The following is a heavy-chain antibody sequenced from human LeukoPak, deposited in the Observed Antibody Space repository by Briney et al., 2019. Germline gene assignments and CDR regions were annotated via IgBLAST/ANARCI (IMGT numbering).Heavy chain of an antibody. Sequence: SETLSLTCTVSGGSISRSDYYWGWIRQPPGKGLEWIGSGHYSGSTYNNPSLKSRVTISVDTSKNQFSLNLNSVSAADTAMYYCVSPYLGRFDYWGQGILVTVSS. J-gene: IGHJ4*02. CDR2: GHYSGST. CDR1: GGSISRSDYY. CDR3: VSPYLGRFDY. V-gene: IGHV4-39*01.